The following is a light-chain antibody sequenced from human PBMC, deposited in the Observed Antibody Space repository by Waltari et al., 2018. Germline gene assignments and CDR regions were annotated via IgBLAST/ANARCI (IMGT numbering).Light chain of an antibody. CDR2: DVN. J-gene: IGLJ2*01. CDR1: SSDVGASIY. V-gene: IGLV2-11*01. Sequence: QSALTQPRSVSGSPGQSVTISCTATSSDVGASIYVTWYQQHPGKAPKPIISDVNTGPSGVPDRFSGSKSGNTASLTISGLQAEDEADYYCCSRTGRDSVIFGGGTKVTVL. CDR3: CSRTGRDSVI.